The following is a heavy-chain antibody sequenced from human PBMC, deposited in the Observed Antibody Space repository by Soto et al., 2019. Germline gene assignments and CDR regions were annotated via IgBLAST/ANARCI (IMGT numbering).Heavy chain of an antibody. Sequence: QVQLVESGGGVVQPGRSLKLSCEATGFSFSRHCMHWVRQAPGKGLEWLADILSDGSAEEYAGTVQGRFTISRDNSKNVLYLEINNLRAEDTSVYCARDDDYSDNGLDYWGRGVLVTVSS. CDR1: GFSFSRHC. V-gene: IGHV3-33*01. D-gene: IGHD4-17*01. CDR2: ILSDGSAE. CDR3: ARDDDYSDNGLDY. J-gene: IGHJ4*02.